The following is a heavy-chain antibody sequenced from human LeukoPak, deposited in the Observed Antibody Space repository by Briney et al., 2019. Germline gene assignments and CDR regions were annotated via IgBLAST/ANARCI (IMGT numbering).Heavy chain of an antibody. CDR3: ARDIISPEGDYSNSYFDY. Sequence: SETLSLTCTVSGGSISSGAYYWSWIRQPPGKGLEWIGYMYDSGNTYYNPSLRSRVTISVDRSKNQFSLKLSSVTATDTAVYYCARDIISPEGDYSNSYFDYWGQGTLVTVSS. V-gene: IGHV4-30-2*01. CDR2: MYDSGNT. D-gene: IGHD4-11*01. J-gene: IGHJ4*02. CDR1: GGSISSGAYY.